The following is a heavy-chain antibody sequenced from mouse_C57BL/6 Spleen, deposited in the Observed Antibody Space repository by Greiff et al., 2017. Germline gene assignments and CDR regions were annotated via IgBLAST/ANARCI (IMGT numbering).Heavy chain of an antibody. J-gene: IGHJ2*01. D-gene: IGHD1-1*01. CDR2: IYPGDGDT. CDR1: GYAFSSSW. CDR3: ANQYYGSGIDY. V-gene: IGHV1-82*01. Sequence: QVQLQQSGPELVKPGASVKISCKASGYAFSSSWMNWVKQRPGKGLEWIGRIYPGDGDTNYNGKFKGKATLTADKSSSTAYMQLSSQTSEDSAVYFCANQYYGSGIDYWGQGTTLTVSS.